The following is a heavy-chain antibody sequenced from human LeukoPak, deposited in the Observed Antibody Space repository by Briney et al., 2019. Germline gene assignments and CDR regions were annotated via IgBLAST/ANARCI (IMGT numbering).Heavy chain of an antibody. CDR1: GASPSTNSYF. J-gene: IGHJ4*02. CDR2: IYYSGRT. Sequence: SETLSLTCSVSGASPSTNSYFWGWVRQPPGEGLEWIGNIYYSGRTYYSPSLKSRVTMSLDTSKNQFSLKLSSVTAVDTAVYYCARGRPYTGNYHFDYWGQGTLVTVSS. D-gene: IGHD1-26*01. CDR3: ARGRPYTGNYHFDY. V-gene: IGHV4-39*01.